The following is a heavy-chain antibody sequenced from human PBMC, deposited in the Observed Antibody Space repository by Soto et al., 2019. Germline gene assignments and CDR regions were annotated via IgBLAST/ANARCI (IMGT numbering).Heavy chain of an antibody. D-gene: IGHD3-22*01. CDR2: ISYDGSKK. CDR1: GFTFDSYG. V-gene: IGHV3-30*18. CDR3: VKDFNYYDRSGYWPDY. J-gene: IGHJ4*02. Sequence: PGGSLRLSCAASGFTFDSYGMHWVRQAPGRGLEWVAVISYDGSKKYYADFVKGRFTISRDNSKNTLYLQMNSLRGEDTAVYYCVKDFNYYDRSGYWPDYWGQGTLVTVSS.